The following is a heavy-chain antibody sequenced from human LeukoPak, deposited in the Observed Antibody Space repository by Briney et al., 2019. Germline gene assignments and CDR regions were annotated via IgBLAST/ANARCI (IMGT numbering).Heavy chain of an antibody. V-gene: IGHV3-7*01. CDR3: ARDQIDYVWGSYRYRNDAFDI. CDR2: IKQDGSEK. J-gene: IGHJ3*02. D-gene: IGHD3-16*02. Sequence: GGSLRLSCAASGFTFSSYWMSWVRQAPGKGLEWVANIKQDGSEKYYVDSVKGRFTISRDNAKNSLYLQMNSLRAEDTAVYYCARDQIDYVWGSYRYRNDAFDIWGQGTMVTVSS. CDR1: GFTFSSYW.